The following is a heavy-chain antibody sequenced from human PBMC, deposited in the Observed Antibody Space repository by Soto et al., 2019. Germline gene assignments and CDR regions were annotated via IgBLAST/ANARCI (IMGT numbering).Heavy chain of an antibody. V-gene: IGHV3-48*01. J-gene: IGHJ4*02. CDR1: GGTFGGYG. CDR2: ISSSSSTI. CDR3: ANDPREVRGFFAY. Sequence: GGSLRVWWGASGGTFGGYGVSWVRQAQGKGLEWVSYISSSSSTIYYADSVKGRFTISRDNAKNSLYLQMDSLSAEDTAVYYWANDPREVRGFFAYRVQGSPVPGS. D-gene: IGHD1-1*01.